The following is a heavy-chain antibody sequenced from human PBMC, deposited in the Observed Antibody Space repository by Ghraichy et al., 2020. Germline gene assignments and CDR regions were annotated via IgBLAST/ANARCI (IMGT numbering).Heavy chain of an antibody. Sequence: GGSLRLSCAASGFTFSGYTMSWVRQAPGKGLEWVSTITWNSASTRYADSVKGRSTISRDNYKNAVYLQVTSLREDDTAVYFCAKTGDSGWFYDYWGRGPLVTVSS. J-gene: IGHJ4*02. CDR2: ITWNSAST. D-gene: IGHD6-19*01. CDR1: GFTFSGYT. V-gene: IGHV3-23*01. CDR3: AKTGDSGWFYDY.